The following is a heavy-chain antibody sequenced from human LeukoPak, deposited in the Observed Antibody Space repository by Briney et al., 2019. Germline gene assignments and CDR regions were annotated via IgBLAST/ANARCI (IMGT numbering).Heavy chain of an antibody. Sequence: GGSLRLSCAASGFTFSTYSMSWARQAPGKGLEWVSTINYSGGGTYYADSVKGRFTISRDNSKNTLYLQMNSLRADDTAVYYCDGADFWGQGTLVTVSS. J-gene: IGHJ4*02. CDR2: INYSGGGT. CDR3: DGADF. CDR1: GFTFSTYS. V-gene: IGHV3-23*01.